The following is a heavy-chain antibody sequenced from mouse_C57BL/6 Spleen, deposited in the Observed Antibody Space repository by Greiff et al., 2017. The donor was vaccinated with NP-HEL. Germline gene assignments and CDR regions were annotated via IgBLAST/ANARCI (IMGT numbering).Heavy chain of an antibody. Sequence: QVQLQQPGAELVKPGASVKLSCKASGYTFTSYWMHWVKQRPGQGLEWIGMIHPNSGSTNYNEKFKSKATLTVDKSSSTAYMQLSSLTSEDSAVYYCARSREGGSMVTFAYWGQGTLVTVSA. CDR3: ARSREGGSMVTFAY. CDR1: GYTFTSYW. D-gene: IGHD2-1*01. CDR2: IHPNSGST. V-gene: IGHV1-64*01. J-gene: IGHJ3*01.